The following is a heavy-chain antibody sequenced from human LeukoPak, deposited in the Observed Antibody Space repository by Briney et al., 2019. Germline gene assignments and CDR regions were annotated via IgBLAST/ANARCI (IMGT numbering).Heavy chain of an antibody. V-gene: IGHV4-39*01. CDR1: GGSISSSSYY. Sequence: SETLSLTCTVSGGSISSSSYYWSWIRQPPGKGLEWIGEINHSGSTNYNPSLKSRVTISVDTSKNQFSLKLSSVTAADTAVYYCARHRTVVILSPLFDYWGQGTLVTVSS. CDR2: INHSGST. CDR3: ARHRTVVILSPLFDY. D-gene: IGHD3-22*01. J-gene: IGHJ4*02.